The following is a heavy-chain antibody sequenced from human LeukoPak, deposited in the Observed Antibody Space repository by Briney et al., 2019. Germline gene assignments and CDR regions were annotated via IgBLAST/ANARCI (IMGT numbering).Heavy chain of an antibody. CDR1: GFTFSSYA. V-gene: IGHV3-23*01. Sequence: GGSLRLSCAASGFTFSSYAMSWVRQAPGKGLEWVSAISGSGGSTYYADSVKGRFTISRGNSKNTLYLQMNSLRAEDTAVYYCALLPSYYYGSGSLDYWGQGTLVTVSS. D-gene: IGHD3-10*01. CDR3: ALLPSYYYGSGSLDY. J-gene: IGHJ4*02. CDR2: ISGSGGST.